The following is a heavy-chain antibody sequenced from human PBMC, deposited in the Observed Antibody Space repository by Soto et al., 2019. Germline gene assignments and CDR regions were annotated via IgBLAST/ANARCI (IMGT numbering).Heavy chain of an antibody. CDR3: ARVLDIVVVPAAMGDYYYGMDV. CDR2: ISYDGSNK. D-gene: IGHD2-2*01. CDR1: GFTFSSYA. V-gene: IGHV3-30-3*01. J-gene: IGHJ6*02. Sequence: QVQLVESGGGVVQPGRSLRLSCAASGFTFSSYAMHWVRQAPGKGLEWVAVISYDGSNKYYADSVKGRFTISRDNSKNTRYLQMNSLRAEDTAVYYCARVLDIVVVPAAMGDYYYGMDVWGQGTTVTVSS.